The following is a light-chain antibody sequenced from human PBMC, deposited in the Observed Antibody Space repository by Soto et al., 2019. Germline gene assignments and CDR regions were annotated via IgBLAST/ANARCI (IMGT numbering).Light chain of an antibody. V-gene: IGKV3-11*01. CDR3: QQRSNWPPT. Sequence: EIVLTQSPATLSLSPGERATLSCRASQSVSSYLAWYQQKPGQAPRLLIYDASNGATGIPARFSGSGSGTDFTLTISSLEPEDFAVYYCQQRSNWPPTFGQGTKVDI. CDR2: DAS. J-gene: IGKJ1*01. CDR1: QSVSSY.